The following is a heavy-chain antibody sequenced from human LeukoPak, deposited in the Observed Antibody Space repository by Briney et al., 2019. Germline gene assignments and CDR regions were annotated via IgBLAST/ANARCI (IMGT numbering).Heavy chain of an antibody. Sequence: PGGSLRLSCVASGFIFRSYAMSWVRQAPGKGLEWVSTISGSGANTYYADSVKGRFTISRDNSKNTLYLQMYSLRAEDTAVYYCPHPWSGYTSFDYWGQGTLLTVSS. V-gene: IGHV3-23*01. J-gene: IGHJ4*02. CDR2: ISGSGANT. CDR3: PHPWSGYTSFDY. D-gene: IGHD3-3*01. CDR1: GFIFRSYA.